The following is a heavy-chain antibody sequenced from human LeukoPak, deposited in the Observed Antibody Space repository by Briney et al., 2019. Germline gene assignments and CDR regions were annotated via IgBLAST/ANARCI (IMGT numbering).Heavy chain of an antibody. Sequence: SETLSLTCTVPGGSISGYYWSWIRQPPGKGLEWIGYIYNSGSTNYNPSLRSRITISVDTSKNQFSLRLRPVTSPNTAVYYCARSNSGWDPFDYWGQGTLVTVPS. J-gene: IGHJ4*02. CDR3: ARSNSGWDPFDY. D-gene: IGHD6-19*01. CDR1: GGSISGYY. CDR2: IYNSGST. V-gene: IGHV4-59*01.